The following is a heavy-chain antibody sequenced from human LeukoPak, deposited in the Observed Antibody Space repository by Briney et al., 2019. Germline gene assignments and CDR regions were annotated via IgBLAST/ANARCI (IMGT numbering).Heavy chain of an antibody. CDR1: GGSISSSSYY. CDR2: IYSSGST. V-gene: IGHV4-39*07. D-gene: IGHD5-12*01. J-gene: IGHJ4*02. CDR3: ARDPFSGYGRFDY. Sequence: KPSETLSLTCTVSGGSISSSSYYWGWIRQPPGKGLEWIGNIYSSGSTYYNTSLKSRVTISVDTSKNQFSLKLDSVTAADTAVYYCARDPFSGYGRFDYWGQGTLVTVSS.